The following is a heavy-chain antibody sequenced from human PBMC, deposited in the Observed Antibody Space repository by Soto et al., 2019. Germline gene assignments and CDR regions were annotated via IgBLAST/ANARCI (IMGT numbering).Heavy chain of an antibody. CDR1: GYTFTSYT. Sequence: SVKVSCKASGYTFTSYTISWVRQAPGQGLEWMGRIIPILGIANYAQKFQGRVMITADKSTSTAYMELSSLRSEDTAVYYCARETSGYDSSGYYYYYYGMDVWGQGTTVTVSS. CDR3: ARETSGYDSSGYYYYYYGMDV. V-gene: IGHV1-69*04. D-gene: IGHD3-22*01. CDR2: IIPILGIA. J-gene: IGHJ6*02.